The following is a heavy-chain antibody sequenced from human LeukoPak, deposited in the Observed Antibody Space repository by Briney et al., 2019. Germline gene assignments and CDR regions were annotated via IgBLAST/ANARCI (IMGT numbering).Heavy chain of an antibody. Sequence: PGGSLRLSCAASGFTFDDYSMSWVRQAPGKGLEWVANIKQDGSEKYYVDSVKGRFTISRDNAKNSLYLQMNSLRAEDTAVYYCARGNSRLGYQLDYWGQGTLVTVSS. D-gene: IGHD3-16*01. CDR2: IKQDGSEK. CDR3: ARGNSRLGYQLDY. J-gene: IGHJ4*02. V-gene: IGHV3-7*01. CDR1: GFTFDDYS.